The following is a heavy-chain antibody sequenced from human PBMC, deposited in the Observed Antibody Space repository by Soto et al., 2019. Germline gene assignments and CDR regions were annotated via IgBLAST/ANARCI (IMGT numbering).Heavy chain of an antibody. J-gene: IGHJ4*02. D-gene: IGHD2-2*01. V-gene: IGHV1-3*01. CDR1: GYTFTSYA. Sequence: ASVKVSCKASGYTFTSYAMHWVRQAPGQRLEWMGWINAGNGNTKYSQKFQGRVTITRDTSASTAYMELSSLRSEDTAVYYCARDGGLEYIVVVPAAGYFDYWGQGTLVTVSS. CDR3: ARDGGLEYIVVVPAAGYFDY. CDR2: INAGNGNT.